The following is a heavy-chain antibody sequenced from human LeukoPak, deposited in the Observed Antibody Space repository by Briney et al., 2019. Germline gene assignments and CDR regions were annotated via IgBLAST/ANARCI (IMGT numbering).Heavy chain of an antibody. CDR2: IIPIFGTA. CDR1: GGTFSSYA. J-gene: IGHJ6*03. V-gene: IGHV1-69*01. Sequence: ASVKVSCKASGGTFSSYAISWVRQAPGQGLEWMGGIIPIFGTANYAQKFQGRVTITADESTSTAYMELSSLRSEDTAVYYCARGRRRAAAGHYYYYMDVWGKGTTVTVSS. CDR3: ARGRRRAAAGHYYYYMDV. D-gene: IGHD6-13*01.